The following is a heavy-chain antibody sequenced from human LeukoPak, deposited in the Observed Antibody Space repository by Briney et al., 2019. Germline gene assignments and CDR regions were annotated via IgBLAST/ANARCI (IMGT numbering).Heavy chain of an antibody. CDR3: ARVQTPYYYYYMYV. V-gene: IGHV1-69*05. J-gene: IGHJ6*03. CDR1: GGTFSSYA. Sequence: GASVRVSCKASGGTFSSYAISWVRQAPGQGLEWMGGIIPIFGTANYAQKFQGRVTITTDESTSTAYMELSSLRSEDTAVYYCARVQTPYYYYYMYVWGKGTTVTVSS. CDR2: IIPIFGTA.